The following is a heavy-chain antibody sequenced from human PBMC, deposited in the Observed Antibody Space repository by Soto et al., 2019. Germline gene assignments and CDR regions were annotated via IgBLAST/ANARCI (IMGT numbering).Heavy chain of an antibody. CDR3: ARDRLEYCSSTSCPRVDFFDP. CDR1: GGSISSGGYY. V-gene: IGHV4-31*03. Sequence: SETLSLTCTVSGGSISSGGYYWSWIRQHPGKGLEWIGYIYYSGSTYYNPSLKSRVTISVDTSKNQFSLKLSSVTAADTAVYYCARDRLEYCSSTSCPRVDFFDPWRQRTLVTVSS. D-gene: IGHD2-2*01. J-gene: IGHJ5*02. CDR2: IYYSGST.